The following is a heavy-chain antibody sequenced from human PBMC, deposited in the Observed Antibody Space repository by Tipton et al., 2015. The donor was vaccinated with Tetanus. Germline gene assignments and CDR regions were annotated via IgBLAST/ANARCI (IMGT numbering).Heavy chain of an antibody. CDR1: GGSFSGYY. Sequence: LRLSCAVYGGSFSGYYWSWIRQPPGKGLEWIGEINHSGSTNYNPSLKSRVTISVDTSKNQFSLKLSSVTAADTAVYYCARGGLYGDYGADYWGQGTLVTVSS. CDR3: ARGGLYGDYGADY. V-gene: IGHV4-34*01. D-gene: IGHD4-17*01. CDR2: INHSGST. J-gene: IGHJ4*02.